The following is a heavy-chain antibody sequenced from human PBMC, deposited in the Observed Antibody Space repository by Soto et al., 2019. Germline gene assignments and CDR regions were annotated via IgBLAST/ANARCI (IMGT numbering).Heavy chain of an antibody. V-gene: IGHV1-8*01. CDR2: MNPNSGNT. J-gene: IGHJ3*02. Sequence: ASVKVSCKASGYTFTSYDINWVRQATGQGLEWMGWMNPNSGNTGYAQKFQGRVTMTRNTSISTAYMELSSLRSEDTAVYYCARDYDFWSGYYPDAFDIWGQGTMVTVSS. CDR1: GYTFTSYD. CDR3: ARDYDFWSGYYPDAFDI. D-gene: IGHD3-3*01.